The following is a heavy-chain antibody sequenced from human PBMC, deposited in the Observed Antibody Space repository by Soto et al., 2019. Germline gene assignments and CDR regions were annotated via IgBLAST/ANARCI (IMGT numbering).Heavy chain of an antibody. CDR3: ARAEDRRYPDRYMTTVTCFDY. Sequence: GASVKVSCKASGYTFTSYYMHWVRQAPGQGLEWMGIINPSGGSTSYAQKFQGRVTMTRDTSTSTVYMELSSLRSEDTAVYYCARAEDRRYPDRYMTTVTCFDYWGQGTQVTVSS. J-gene: IGHJ4*02. V-gene: IGHV1-46*03. CDR1: GYTFTSYY. D-gene: IGHD4-17*01. CDR2: INPSGGST.